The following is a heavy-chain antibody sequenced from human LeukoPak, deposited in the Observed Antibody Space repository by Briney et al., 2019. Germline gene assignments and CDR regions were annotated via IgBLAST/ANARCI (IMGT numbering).Heavy chain of an antibody. D-gene: IGHD4-17*01. V-gene: IGHV3-33*01. CDR3: ARRGYGDYAPFDY. CDR1: GFTFSSYG. CDR2: IWYDGSNK. J-gene: IGHJ4*02. Sequence: GGSLRLSCAASGFTFSSYGMHWVRQAPGKGLEWVAVIWYDGSNKYYADSVKGRLTISRDNSKNTLYLQMNSLRAEDTAVYYCARRGYGDYAPFDYWGQGTLVTVSS.